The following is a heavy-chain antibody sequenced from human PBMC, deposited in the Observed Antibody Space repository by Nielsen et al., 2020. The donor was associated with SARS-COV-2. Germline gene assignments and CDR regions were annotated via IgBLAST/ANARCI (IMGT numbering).Heavy chain of an antibody. J-gene: IGHJ1*01. Sequence: GGSLRLSCAASGFTFSNYALHWVRQAPGKGLEWVAFISYEGSNKYYADSVKGRFTISRDNSKNTLSLQMNSLRPEDAAVYYCARDLDSSGWWGYFQYWGQGTLVIVSS. V-gene: IGHV3-30-3*01. CDR2: ISYEGSNK. D-gene: IGHD6-19*01. CDR3: ARDLDSSGWWGYFQY. CDR1: GFTFSNYA.